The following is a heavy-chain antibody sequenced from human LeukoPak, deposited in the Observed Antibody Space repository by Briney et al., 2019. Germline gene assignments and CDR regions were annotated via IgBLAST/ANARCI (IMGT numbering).Heavy chain of an antibody. V-gene: IGHV3-66*01. CDR2: IYSGGST. J-gene: IGHJ4*02. Sequence: PGGSLRLSCAASGFTVSSNYMSWVRQAPGKGLEWVSVIYSGGSTYYAASVKGRFTISKDNSKNTLYLQMNSLRAEDTAVYYCAREVGDCSGGSCHYYFDYWGQGTLVTVSS. D-gene: IGHD2-15*01. CDR3: AREVGDCSGGSCHYYFDY. CDR1: GFTVSSNY.